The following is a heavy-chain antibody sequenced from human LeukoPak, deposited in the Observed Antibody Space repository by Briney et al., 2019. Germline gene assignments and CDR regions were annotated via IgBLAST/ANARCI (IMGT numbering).Heavy chain of an antibody. CDR1: TLISSGYA. D-gene: IGHD3-3*01. V-gene: IGHV3-23*01. J-gene: IGHJ4*02. Sequence: GGSLRLSCAASTLISSGYAMMWVRQAPGKGLEWVSTIGGSGPSTYYTDSVRGRFTISRDTSDNTLFLQMNSLRADDTAVYYCAKSREYYDVLSAFDSWGQGTLVTVSS. CDR2: IGGSGPST. CDR3: AKSREYYDVLSAFDS.